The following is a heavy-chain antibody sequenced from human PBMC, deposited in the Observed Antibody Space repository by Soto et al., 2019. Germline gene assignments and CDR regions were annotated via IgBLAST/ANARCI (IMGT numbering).Heavy chain of an antibody. CDR1: GFTFSDYY. D-gene: IGHD3-22*01. J-gene: IGHJ4*02. CDR2: ISSSGSTI. V-gene: IGHV3-11*01. CDR3: ARDSYLEYYYDSSGSSFDY. Sequence: PGGSLRLSCAASGFTFSDYYMSWIRQAPGKGLEWVSYISSSGSTIYYADSVKGRFTISRDNAKNSLYLQMNSLRAEDTAVYYCARDSYLEYYYDSSGSSFDYWGQGTQVTVSS.